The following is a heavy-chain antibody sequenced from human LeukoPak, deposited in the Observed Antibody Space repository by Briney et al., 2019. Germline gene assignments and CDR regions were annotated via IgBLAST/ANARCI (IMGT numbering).Heavy chain of an antibody. V-gene: IGHV3-43*01. CDR2: IGRHGKNT. CDR1: GFTFDRYT. CDR3: AKDISPGRGWYYMDV. D-gene: IGHD1-14*01. Sequence: GGSLRLSCAASGFTFDRYTIHWVRQAPGKGLEWVSLIGRHGKNTYYVDSVKGRFIISRDDSKNSLCLQMNSLKTEDTALYYCAKDISPGRGWYYMDVWGKGTTVTVSS. J-gene: IGHJ6*03.